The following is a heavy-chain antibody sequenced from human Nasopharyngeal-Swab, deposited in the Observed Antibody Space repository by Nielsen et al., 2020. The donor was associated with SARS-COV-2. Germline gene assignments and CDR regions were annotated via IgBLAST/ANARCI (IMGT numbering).Heavy chain of an antibody. D-gene: IGHD3-9*01. Sequence: GSLRLSCTVSGGSISSSSYYWAWLRQPPGKGLEWIGNIYYSGSTYYNPYLKSRVTISVATSMNKFSLKLSSVTAADTAVYYCARGYYDILTGWMGYFQHWGQGTLVTVSS. CDR1: GGSISSSSYY. CDR3: ARGYYDILTGWMGYFQH. CDR2: IYYSGST. V-gene: IGHV4-39*01. J-gene: IGHJ1*01.